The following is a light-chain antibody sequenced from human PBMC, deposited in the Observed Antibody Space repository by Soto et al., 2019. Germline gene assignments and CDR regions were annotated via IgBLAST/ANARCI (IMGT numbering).Light chain of an antibody. CDR2: WAS. J-gene: IGKJ4*01. CDR3: QQYYSTPLT. V-gene: IGKV4-1*01. Sequence: VMIPSPDSLSVSLGARATINCKSSQSVLYSSNNKNYLAWYQQKPGQPPKLLIYWASTRESGVPDRFSGSGSGTDFTLTISSLQAEDVAVYYCQQYYSTPLTLGGGTKVDIK. CDR1: QSVLYSSNNKNY.